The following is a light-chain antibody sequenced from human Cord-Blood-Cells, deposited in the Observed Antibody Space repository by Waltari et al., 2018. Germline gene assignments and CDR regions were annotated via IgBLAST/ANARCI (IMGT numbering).Light chain of an antibody. CDR1: SSDTGGSNF. Sequence: QSTLTQPASVSVSPGPSLTISCTGTSSDTGGSNFVSWYQQHPGKAPKLMIYEVSNRPSGVSNRFSGSKSGNTASLTISGLQAEDEADYYCSSYTSSSTVFGTGTKVTVL. CDR3: SSYTSSSTV. CDR2: EVS. J-gene: IGLJ1*01. V-gene: IGLV2-14*01.